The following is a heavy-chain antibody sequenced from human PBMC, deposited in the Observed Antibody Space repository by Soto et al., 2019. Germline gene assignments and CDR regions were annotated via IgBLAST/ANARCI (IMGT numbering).Heavy chain of an antibody. CDR2: IFYSGIT. J-gene: IGHJ4*02. CDR3: ARAGWSDSWYFDY. D-gene: IGHD6-13*01. V-gene: IGHV4-59*01. Sequence: QVQLQESGPGLVKPSGTLSLTCTVSDGSISNYYWSWIRQPPGKGLEWIGYIFYSGITNYNPSLKSRVTISVDTSNNQFSLKLSSVTAADTAVYYCARAGWSDSWYFDYWGQGSLVTGSS. CDR1: DGSISNYY.